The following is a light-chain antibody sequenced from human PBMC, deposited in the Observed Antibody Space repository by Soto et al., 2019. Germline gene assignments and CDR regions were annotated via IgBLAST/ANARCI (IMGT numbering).Light chain of an antibody. CDR3: QKYGSLTSST. CDR2: GAS. Sequence: EIVLTQSPGTLSLSPGERATLSCRASQSVSSTYLAWYQQKPGQSPRLIIYGASSRATCIPDRFSGSGSGTDFTLTLSRLEAEDFAVYYCQKYGSLTSSTFGQGTEVDIE. CDR1: QSVSSTY. V-gene: IGKV3-20*01. J-gene: IGKJ1*01.